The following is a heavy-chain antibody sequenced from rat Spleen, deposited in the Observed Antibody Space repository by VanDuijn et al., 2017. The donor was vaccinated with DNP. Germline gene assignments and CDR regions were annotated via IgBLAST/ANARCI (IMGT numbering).Heavy chain of an antibody. CDR3: ARDTMMAPFDY. J-gene: IGHJ2*01. CDR1: GFTFSAYY. CDR2: IGSAAYAP. D-gene: IGHD1-12*02. V-gene: IGHV5-20*01. Sequence: EVLLVESGGGLVQPGRSLKLSCAASGFTFSAYYLAWVRQAPAKGLEWVAYIGSAAYAPYYGDSVKGRFTISRDNAKSILYLQMDSLRSEDTATYYCARDTMMAPFDYWGQGVMVTVSS.